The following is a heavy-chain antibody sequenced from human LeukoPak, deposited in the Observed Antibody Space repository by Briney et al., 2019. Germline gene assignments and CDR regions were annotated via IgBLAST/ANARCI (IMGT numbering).Heavy chain of an antibody. J-gene: IGHJ5*02. CDR2: TYYRSRWYN. Sequence: SQTLSLTCAISGDSVSSNSATWNWIRQSPSRGLEWLGRTYYRSRWYNDYAVFVQSRITINPDTSKNQFSLQLNSVTPEDTAVYYCARDPGGDTSMPFDPWGQGTLVTVSS. V-gene: IGHV6-1*01. CDR3: ARDPGGDTSMPFDP. D-gene: IGHD5-18*01. CDR1: GDSVSSNSAT.